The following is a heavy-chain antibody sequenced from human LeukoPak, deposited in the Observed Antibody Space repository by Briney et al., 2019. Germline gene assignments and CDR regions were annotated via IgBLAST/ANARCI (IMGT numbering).Heavy chain of an antibody. CDR2: INHDGSST. D-gene: IGHD5-12*01. J-gene: IGHJ4*02. Sequence: GGSLRLSCAASGFTFTTFWMHWVRQAPGKGLVWVSRINHDGSSTNYADSVKGRFTISRDNAKNTVYLQMNSLRAEDTAVYYCARGPGGDIVATTIFDYWGQGTLVTVSS. CDR1: GFTFTTFW. CDR3: ARGPGGDIVATTIFDY. V-gene: IGHV3-74*01.